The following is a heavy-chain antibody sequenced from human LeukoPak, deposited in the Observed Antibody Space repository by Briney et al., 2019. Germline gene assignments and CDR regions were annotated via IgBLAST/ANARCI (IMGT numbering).Heavy chain of an antibody. CDR2: IYYSGST. CDR1: GGSISSYY. V-gene: IGHV4-59*01. D-gene: IGHD2-2*01. CDR3: ARSRSYQLLTFDY. J-gene: IGHJ4*02. Sequence: SETLSLTCTVSGGSISSYYWSWIRQPPGKGLEWIGYIYYSGSTNYNPSLESRVTISVDTSKNQFSLKLTSVTAADTAVYYCARSRSYQLLTFDYWGQGALVTVSS.